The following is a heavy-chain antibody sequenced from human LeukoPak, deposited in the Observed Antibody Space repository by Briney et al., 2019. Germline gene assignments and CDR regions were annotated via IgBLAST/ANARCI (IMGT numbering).Heavy chain of an antibody. CDR1: GYVFIYYD. D-gene: IGHD4-11*01. V-gene: IGHV1-8*03. CDR3: ARGPSYSNFGSAYDFDMDG. CDR2: MNPQRRNT. J-gene: IGHJ6*03. Sequence: ASVKLCCKASGYVFIYYDCNWMRQPTGQGIELMGLMNPQRRNTGYAQKFRGRVTISSDTSKTTAYMELSSMSSEDTAVYYCARGPSYSNFGSAYDFDMDGWGKGTTVTVAS.